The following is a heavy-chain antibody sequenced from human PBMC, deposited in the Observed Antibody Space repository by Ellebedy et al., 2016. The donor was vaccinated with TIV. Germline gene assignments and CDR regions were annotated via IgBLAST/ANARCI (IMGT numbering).Heavy chain of an antibody. CDR1: GITFSSYW. J-gene: IGHJ5*02. V-gene: IGHV3-74*01. CDR2: INRDGSST. Sequence: GESLKISCAASGITFSSYWMHWVRQVPGKGLVWVSRINRDGSSTSYADSVKGRFTMSRDNAKNTLFLQMNSLRVEDTAAYYCAREGMVAATDPWGQGTLVSVSS. CDR3: AREGMVAATDP. D-gene: IGHD2-15*01.